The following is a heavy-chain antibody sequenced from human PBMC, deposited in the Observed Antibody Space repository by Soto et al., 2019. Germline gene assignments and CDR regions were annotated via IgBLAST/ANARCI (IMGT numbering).Heavy chain of an antibody. CDR3: AKGYCSSNDCSFNY. V-gene: IGHV3-23*01. D-gene: IGHD2-2*01. CDR1: GFTFSNFA. Sequence: EVQLLESGGGLVQPGGSLRLSCAASGFTFSNFAMNWVRQVPGNGLEWVSIISGTGDTTYYADSVKGRFTISRDNSRGTLYLQMSSLRAEDTAVYYCAKGYCSSNDCSFNYWGQGTLVTVSS. J-gene: IGHJ4*02. CDR2: ISGTGDTT.